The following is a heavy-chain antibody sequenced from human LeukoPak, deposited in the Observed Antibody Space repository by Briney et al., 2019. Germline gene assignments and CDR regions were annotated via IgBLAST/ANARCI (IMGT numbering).Heavy chain of an antibody. CDR1: GFTFSSYD. CDR3: AELGITMIGGV. Sequence: GGCLRLSCVASGFTFSSYDMNWVRQATGKGLDWVSVIGTAGDTYYPGSVKGRFTISRDNAKNSLYLQMNSLRAEDTAVYYCAELGITMIGGVWGKGTTVTISS. D-gene: IGHD3-10*02. V-gene: IGHV3-13*01. J-gene: IGHJ6*04. CDR2: IGTAGDT.